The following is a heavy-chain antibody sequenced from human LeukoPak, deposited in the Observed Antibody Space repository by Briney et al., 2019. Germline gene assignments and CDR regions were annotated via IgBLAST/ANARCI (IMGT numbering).Heavy chain of an antibody. CDR1: GFTFNSYV. CDR3: AKDKTEVLLWFGESLSYFDY. J-gene: IGHJ4*02. V-gene: IGHV3-23*01. D-gene: IGHD3-10*01. Sequence: GGSLRLSCAASGFTFNSYVMSWVRQAPGKGLEWVSAISGSGGTTNYADSVKGRFTISRDNSKNTLYLQMNSLRAEDTAVYYCAKDKTEVLLWFGESLSYFDYWGQGTLVTVSS. CDR2: ISGSGGTT.